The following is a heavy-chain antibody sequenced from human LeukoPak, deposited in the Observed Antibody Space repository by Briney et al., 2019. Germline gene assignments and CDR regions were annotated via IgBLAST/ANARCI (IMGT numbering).Heavy chain of an antibody. CDR3: ARGWFGEYMDV. CDR2: IYHGGSA. CDR1: GGSISSSNW. Sequence: SETLSLTCAVSGGSISSSNWWTWVRPPPGKGLEWFGEIYHGGSAYYNPSLTSRVTISVDTSKNQFSLKLSSVTAADTAVYYCARGWFGEYMDVWGKGTTVTISS. V-gene: IGHV4-4*02. J-gene: IGHJ6*03. D-gene: IGHD3-10*01.